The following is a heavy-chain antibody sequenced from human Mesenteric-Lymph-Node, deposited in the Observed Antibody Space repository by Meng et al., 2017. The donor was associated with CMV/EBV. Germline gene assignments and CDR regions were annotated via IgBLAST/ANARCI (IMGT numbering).Heavy chain of an antibody. CDR3: ARDSYSSGYYFDY. V-gene: IGHV3-53*01. J-gene: IGHJ4*02. D-gene: IGHD3-10*01. CDR2: VYGGGST. Sequence: CAASGFTVGTSYMTWVRQAPGKGLEWVSVVYGGGSTYYADSVKGRFTISRDNSKNTLYLQMNSLRAEDTAVYYCARDSYSSGYYFDYWGQGTLVTVSS. CDR1: GFTVGTSY.